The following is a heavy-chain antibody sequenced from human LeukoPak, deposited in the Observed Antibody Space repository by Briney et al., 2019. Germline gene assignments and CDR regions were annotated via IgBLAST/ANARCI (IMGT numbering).Heavy chain of an antibody. CDR1: GGSISSYY. CDR3: ARDHHYYDSSGTPADY. J-gene: IGHJ4*02. D-gene: IGHD3-22*01. Sequence: KPSETLSLTCTVSGGSISSYYWSWIRQPAGKGLEWIGRIYASGSTNYNPSLKSRVTMSVDTSKNQFSLNLSSVTAADTAVYYCARDHHYYDSSGTPADYWGQGTLVTVSS. V-gene: IGHV4-4*07. CDR2: IYASGST.